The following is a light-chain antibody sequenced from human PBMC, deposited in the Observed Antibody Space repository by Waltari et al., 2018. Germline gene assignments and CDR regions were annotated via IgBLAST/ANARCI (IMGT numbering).Light chain of an antibody. J-gene: IGLJ1*01. Sequence: SYELTQPPSVSVSPGRTARSTCSRDALPKQCAYWYQQKPGQAPVLVIYKEAGMPSGIPVRFSGSRSGTTVTLAISGVQAEDEAYYYWQCADNSGTSGGLFGPGTKVTVL. V-gene: IGLV3-25*03. CDR1: ALPKQC. CDR2: KEA. CDR3: QCADNSGTSGGL.